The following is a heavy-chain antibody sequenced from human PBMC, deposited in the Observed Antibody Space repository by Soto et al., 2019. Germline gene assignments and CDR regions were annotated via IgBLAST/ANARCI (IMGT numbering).Heavy chain of an antibody. V-gene: IGHV3-21*01. D-gene: IGHD5-12*01. J-gene: IGHJ4*02. CDR3: ARGGGYSGYGVYYVDY. Sequence: GGSLRLSCAASGFTFSSYSMNWVRQAPGKGLEWVSSISASGSYIYYADSVRGRFTISRDNAKNSLYLQMNSLRAEDTAVYYCARGGGYSGYGVYYVDYWGQGTLVTVSS. CDR2: ISASGSYI. CDR1: GFTFSSYS.